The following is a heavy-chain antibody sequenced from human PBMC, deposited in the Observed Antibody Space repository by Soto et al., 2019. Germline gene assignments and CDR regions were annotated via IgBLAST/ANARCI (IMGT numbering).Heavy chain of an antibody. J-gene: IGHJ4*02. CDR2: MQPSSGRT. CDR3: ARGVTAGVDY. D-gene: IGHD1-26*01. V-gene: IGHV1-8*01. Sequence: QVQLVQSGAEVREPGASVKVSCKASGYSFTGLDINWVRQTTGQGLEWMGWMQPSSGRTGYAQKFQGRVTMTRDTSINTAYMELCSLTSDDTAFYYCARGVTAGVDYWGQGTLVTVSS. CDR1: GYSFTGLD.